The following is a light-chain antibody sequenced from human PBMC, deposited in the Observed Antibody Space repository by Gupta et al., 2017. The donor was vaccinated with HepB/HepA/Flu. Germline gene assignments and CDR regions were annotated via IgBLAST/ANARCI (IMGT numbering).Light chain of an antibody. CDR1: QRVISSH. J-gene: IGKJ1*01. CDR3: QEYGSSRT. Sequence: EIVLTQSPGPLSLSPGERATLSCRASQRVISSHLAWYQQKPGQAPRLLFYGESTRATGIPDRFSGSGSGTDFTLIISRLEPEDFAVYYCQEYGSSRTFGQGTKVEIK. V-gene: IGKV3-20*01. CDR2: GES.